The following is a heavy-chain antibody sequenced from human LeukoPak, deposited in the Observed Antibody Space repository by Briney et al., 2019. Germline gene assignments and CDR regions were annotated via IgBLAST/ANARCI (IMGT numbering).Heavy chain of an antibody. Sequence: GGSVRLSCAASGFTFSSYEMNWVRQAPGKGLEWVSYISASGSTIYYADSVKGRFTISRDNAKNSLYLQMNSLRAEDTDVYYCAREGTMVRGVIGWFYPWGQGTLVTVSS. CDR2: ISASGSTI. CDR1: GFTFSSYE. J-gene: IGHJ5*02. D-gene: IGHD3-10*01. V-gene: IGHV3-48*03. CDR3: AREGTMVRGVIGWFYP.